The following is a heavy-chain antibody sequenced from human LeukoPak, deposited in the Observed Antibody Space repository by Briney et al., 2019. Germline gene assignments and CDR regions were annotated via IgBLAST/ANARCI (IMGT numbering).Heavy chain of an antibody. Sequence: QPGRSLRLSCTASGFTFGDYAMSWVRQAPGKGLEWVGFIRSKAYGGTTEYAASVKGRFTISRDDSKSIAYLQMNSLKTEDTAVYYCTRDRGGKYYDFWSGYYYFDYWGQGTLVTVSS. D-gene: IGHD3-3*01. CDR3: TRDRGGKYYDFWSGYYYFDY. CDR2: IRSKAYGGTT. CDR1: GFTFGDYA. V-gene: IGHV3-49*04. J-gene: IGHJ4*02.